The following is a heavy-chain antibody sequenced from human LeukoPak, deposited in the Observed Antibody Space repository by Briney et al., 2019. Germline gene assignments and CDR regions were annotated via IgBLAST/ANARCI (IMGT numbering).Heavy chain of an antibody. J-gene: IGHJ4*02. V-gene: IGHV1-24*01. Sequence: ASVKVSCKVSGYTLTELSMHWVRQAPGKGLEWMGGFDPEDGETIYAQRFRGRVTMTEDTSTDTADMELSSLRSEDTAVYYCATDPSGCSVFAYWGQGTLFPVSS. CDR3: ATDPSGCSVFAY. CDR2: FDPEDGET. CDR1: GYTLTELS. D-gene: IGHD6-19*01.